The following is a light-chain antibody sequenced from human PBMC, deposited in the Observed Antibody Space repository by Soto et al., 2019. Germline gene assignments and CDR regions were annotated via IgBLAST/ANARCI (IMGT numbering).Light chain of an antibody. CDR3: QQRTTWPPYT. CDR2: DAS. CDR1: QSVSSS. J-gene: IGKJ2*01. V-gene: IGKV3-11*01. Sequence: EIVLTQSPATLSLSPGERATLSCRASQSVSSSLVWYQHKPGQAPRLLIYDASNRATGIPARFSGSGSGTDFTLTISSLEPEDFAVYYCQQRTTWPPYTFGQGTKLEIK.